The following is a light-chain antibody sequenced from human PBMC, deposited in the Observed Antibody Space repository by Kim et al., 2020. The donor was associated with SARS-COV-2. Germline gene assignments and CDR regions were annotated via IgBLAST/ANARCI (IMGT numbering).Light chain of an antibody. CDR2: LNSDGSY. J-gene: IGLJ3*02. V-gene: IGLV4-69*01. Sequence: ASVKLTCTRSSVHSNYAIAWHQQRPAKGPRYLMKLNSDGSYTKGDGIPDRFSGSSSGAERYLTISSLQSEDEADYYCQTWVTGIHVFGGGTKLTVL. CDR1: SVHSNYA. CDR3: QTWVTGIHV.